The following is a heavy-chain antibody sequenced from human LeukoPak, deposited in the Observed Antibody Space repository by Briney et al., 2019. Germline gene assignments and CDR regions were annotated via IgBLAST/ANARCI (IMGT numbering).Heavy chain of an antibody. Sequence: GGSLRLSCAASGFTFSSYAMSWVRQAPGKGLEWVSAISGSGGSTYYADSVKGRFTISRDNSKNTLYLQMNSLRAEDTAVYYCAKTTVRITTVRGANFDYWGQGTLVTVSS. CDR3: AKTTVRITTVRGANFDY. J-gene: IGHJ4*02. CDR2: ISGSGGST. V-gene: IGHV3-23*01. CDR1: GFTFSSYA. D-gene: IGHD3-10*01.